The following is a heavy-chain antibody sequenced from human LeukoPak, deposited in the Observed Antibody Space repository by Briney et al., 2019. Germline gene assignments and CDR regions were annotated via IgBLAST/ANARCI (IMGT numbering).Heavy chain of an antibody. D-gene: IGHD3-16*01. V-gene: IGHV1-18*01. J-gene: IGHJ4*02. CDR2: ISAYNGNT. CDR3: ARAYYGWYYFDY. CDR1: GYTFTSYG. Sequence: ASVRVSCKASGYTFTSYGISWVRQAPGQGLEWMGWISAYNGNTNYAQKLQGRVTLTTDTSTSTAYMELRSLRSDDTAVYYCARAYYGWYYFDYWGQGTLVTVSS.